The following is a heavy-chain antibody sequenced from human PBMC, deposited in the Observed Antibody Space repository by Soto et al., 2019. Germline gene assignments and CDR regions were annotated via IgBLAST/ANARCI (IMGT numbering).Heavy chain of an antibody. Sequence: SETLSLTCTVSGGSISSYYWSWIRQPPGKGLEWIGYIYYSGSTNYNPSLKSRVTISVDTSKNQFSLKLSSVTAADTAVYYCARDRGGSEAIYYFDYWGQGTLVTVSS. J-gene: IGHJ4*02. CDR1: GGSISSYY. D-gene: IGHD1-26*01. V-gene: IGHV4-59*01. CDR3: ARDRGGSEAIYYFDY. CDR2: IYYSGST.